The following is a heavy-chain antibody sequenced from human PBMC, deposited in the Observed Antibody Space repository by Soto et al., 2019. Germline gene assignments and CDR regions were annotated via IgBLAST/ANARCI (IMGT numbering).Heavy chain of an antibody. J-gene: IGHJ6*02. CDR3: ARGGTVTSHYYYYYGMDV. V-gene: IGHV4-30-4*01. D-gene: IGHD4-17*01. Sequence: SETQSLTCTVSGGSISSGDYYWSWIRQPPGKGLEWIGYIYYSGSTYYNPSLKSRVTISVDTSKNQFSLKLSSVTAADTAVYYCARGGTVTSHYYYYYGMDVWGQGTTVTVSS. CDR2: IYYSGST. CDR1: GGSISSGDYY.